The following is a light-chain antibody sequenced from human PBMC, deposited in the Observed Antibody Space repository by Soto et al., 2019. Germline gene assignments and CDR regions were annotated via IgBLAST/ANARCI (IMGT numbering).Light chain of an antibody. CDR1: QSISSY. CDR3: QQSYSTPLFP. CDR2: SAS. Sequence: DIQMTQSPSSLSASVGDRVTITCRASQSISSYLNWYQQKPGKAPKILIYSASSLQSGVPSRFSGSGSGTDFTLTISSLQPEDFATYYCQQSYSTPLFPFGPGTKVDIK. J-gene: IGKJ3*01. V-gene: IGKV1-39*01.